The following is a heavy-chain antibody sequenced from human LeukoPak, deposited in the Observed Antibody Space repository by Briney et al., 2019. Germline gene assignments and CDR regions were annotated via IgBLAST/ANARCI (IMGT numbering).Heavy chain of an antibody. CDR2: ISYSGST. D-gene: IGHD2-21*02. V-gene: IGHV4-39*07. Sequence: PSETLSLTCSVSGGSISSSSYYWGWIRQPPGKGLEWIGSISYSGSTYYNPSLKSRVTISVDTSKNQFSLKLSSVTAADTAVYYCAIPRGGGDPNYFDYWGQGTLVTVSS. CDR3: AIPRGGGDPNYFDY. J-gene: IGHJ4*02. CDR1: GGSISSSSYY.